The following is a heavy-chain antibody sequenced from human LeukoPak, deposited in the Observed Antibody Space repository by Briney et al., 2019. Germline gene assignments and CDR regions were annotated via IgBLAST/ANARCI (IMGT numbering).Heavy chain of an antibody. Sequence: GASVKVSCKASGYTFTGYYMHWVRQAPGQGLECMGWINPNSGGTNYAQKFQGRVTMTSDTSISTAYMELSRLRSDDTAVYYCARGDSSSWYYFDYWGQGTLVTVSS. CDR3: ARGDSSSWYYFDY. CDR2: INPNSGGT. CDR1: GYTFTGYY. J-gene: IGHJ4*02. D-gene: IGHD6-13*01. V-gene: IGHV1-2*02.